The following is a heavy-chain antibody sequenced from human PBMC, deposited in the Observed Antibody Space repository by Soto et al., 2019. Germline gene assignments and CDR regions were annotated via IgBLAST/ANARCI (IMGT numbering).Heavy chain of an antibody. Sequence: GTSVKLSCEACGDSFTTYVMHWVRQAPRQRLEWMGWLNAGNDNTEYSQKFQGWVTMTRDTSISTAYMELSRLRSDDTAVYYCARDPSSYCTNGVCLPGPYYYYGMDVWGQGTTVTVSS. CDR1: GDSFTTYV. D-gene: IGHD2-8*01. CDR3: ARDPSSYCTNGVCLPGPYYYYGMDV. V-gene: IGHV1-3*01. CDR2: LNAGNDNT. J-gene: IGHJ6*02.